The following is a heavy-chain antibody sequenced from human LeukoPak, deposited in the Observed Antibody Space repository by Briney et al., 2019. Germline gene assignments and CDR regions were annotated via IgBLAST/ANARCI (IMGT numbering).Heavy chain of an antibody. CDR3: ARVKDRISAAGTGWFDP. V-gene: IGHV4-59*12. Sequence: KTSETLSLTCTVSGGSISSYFWSWIRQPPGKGLEWIGYIHNSGSTNYNPSLKSRVTISVDTSRNQFSLKLSSVTAADTAVYYCARVKDRISAAGTGWFDPWGQGTLVTVSS. J-gene: IGHJ5*02. CDR1: GGSISSYF. CDR2: IHNSGST. D-gene: IGHD6-13*01.